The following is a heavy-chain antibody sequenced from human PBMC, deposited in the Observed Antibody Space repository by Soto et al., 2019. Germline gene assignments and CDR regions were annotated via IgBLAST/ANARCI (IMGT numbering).Heavy chain of an antibody. CDR2: IWYDGSNK. Sequence: PGGSLRLSCAASGFTFSSYGMHWVRQAPGKGLEWVAVIWYDGSNKYYADSVKGRFTISRDNSKNTLYLQMNSLRAEDTAVYYCARDFIAARPRPYYYYGKDVWGQGTTDIVSA. J-gene: IGHJ6*01. CDR1: GFTFSSYG. CDR3: ARDFIAARPRPYYYYGKDV. V-gene: IGHV3-33*01. D-gene: IGHD6-6*01.